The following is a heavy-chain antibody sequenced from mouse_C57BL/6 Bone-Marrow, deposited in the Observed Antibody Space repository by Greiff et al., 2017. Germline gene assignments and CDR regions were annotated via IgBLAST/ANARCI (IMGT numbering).Heavy chain of an antibody. D-gene: IGHD1-1*01. CDR1: GYAFTNYL. CDR2: INPGSGGT. J-gene: IGHJ1*03. V-gene: IGHV1-54*01. Sequence: QVQLKESGAELVRPGTSVKVSCKASGYAFTNYLIEWVKQRPGQGLEWIGVINPGSGGTNYNEKFKGKAPLTADKSSSTSYMLLRSLTSAASAVYFCARWVYYSGSRYFDVWGTGTTVTVSS. CDR3: ARWVYYSGSRYFDV.